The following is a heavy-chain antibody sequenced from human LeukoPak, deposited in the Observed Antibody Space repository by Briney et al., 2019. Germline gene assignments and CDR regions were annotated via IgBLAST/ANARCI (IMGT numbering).Heavy chain of an antibody. CDR2: IYHSGST. CDR3: ASLYYSIGLYFSHY. V-gene: IGHV4-4*02. J-gene: IGHJ4*02. D-gene: IGHD6-19*01. Sequence: SGTLSLTCAVSGGSISSSSWRSWVRQPPGKGLEWIGEIYHSGSTNYNPSLKSRVTISVDKSKNQFSLKLSCLTAADTAVYYCASLYYSIGLYFSHYWGQGTLVTVSS. CDR1: GGSISSSSW.